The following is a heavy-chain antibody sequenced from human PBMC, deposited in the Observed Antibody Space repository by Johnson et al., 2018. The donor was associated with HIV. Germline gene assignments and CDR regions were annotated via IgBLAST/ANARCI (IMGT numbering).Heavy chain of an antibody. CDR1: GFTFSDYY. D-gene: IGHD4-17*01. V-gene: IGHV3-11*01. J-gene: IGHJ3*01. CDR2: ISSSGSTI. CDR3: TTGTTVPTWD. Sequence: QMLLVESGGGLVKPGGSLRLSCAASGFTFSDYYMSWIRQAPGKGLEWVSYISSSGSTIYYADSVKGRFTISRDNAKNTLYLQMNTLRAEDTALYYCTTGTTVPTWDWGQGTMVTVSS.